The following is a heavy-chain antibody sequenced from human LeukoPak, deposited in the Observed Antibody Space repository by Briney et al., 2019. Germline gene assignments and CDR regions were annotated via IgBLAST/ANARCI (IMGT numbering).Heavy chain of an antibody. CDR2: ISAYNVNT. Sequence: ASVKVSCKASRGTLSSYVISWVRQAPGQGLEWMGWISAYNVNTNYAQKLQGRVTMTTDTSTSTAYMELRTLRPDDTAVYYCARRQPAAEINWFDPWGQGTLVTVSS. J-gene: IGHJ5*02. V-gene: IGHV1-18*01. CDR3: ARRQPAAEINWFDP. D-gene: IGHD6-13*01. CDR1: RGTLSSYV.